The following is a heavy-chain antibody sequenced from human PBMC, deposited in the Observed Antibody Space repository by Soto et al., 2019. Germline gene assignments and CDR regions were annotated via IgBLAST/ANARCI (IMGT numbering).Heavy chain of an antibody. D-gene: IGHD6-6*01. CDR1: TFALTTYW. CDR3: AGGNARDV. V-gene: IGHV3-7*01. J-gene: IGHJ6*02. CDR2: IHQDGNEK. Sequence: DVQLVESGGGLVQPGGSLRLSCAASTFALTTYWVTWVRQTPGKGLEWVANIHQDGNEKYYMDSVKGRFTISRDNAKKAVYLQRTSRRAEDTAVYYCAGGNARDVWGQGTTVTVSS.